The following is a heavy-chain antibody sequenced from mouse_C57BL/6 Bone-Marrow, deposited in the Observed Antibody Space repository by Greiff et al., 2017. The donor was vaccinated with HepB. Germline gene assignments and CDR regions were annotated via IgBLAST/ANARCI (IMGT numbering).Heavy chain of an antibody. CDR3: TRCYGSRVWFAY. D-gene: IGHD1-1*01. CDR1: GFTFSDAW. J-gene: IGHJ3*01. Sequence: EVKLQESGGGLVQPGGSMKLSCAASGFTFSDAWMDWVRQSPEKGLEWVAEIRNKANNHATYYAESVKGRFTISRDDSKSSVYLQMNSLRAEDTGIYYCTRCYGSRVWFAYWGQGTLVTVSA. V-gene: IGHV6-6*01. CDR2: IRNKANNHAT.